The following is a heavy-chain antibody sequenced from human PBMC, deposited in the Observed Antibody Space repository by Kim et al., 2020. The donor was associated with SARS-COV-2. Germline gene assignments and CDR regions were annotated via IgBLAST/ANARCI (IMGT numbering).Heavy chain of an antibody. D-gene: IGHD4-17*01. CDR2: IYYSGST. CDR1: GGSISSSSYY. J-gene: IGHJ4*02. V-gene: IGHV4-39*01. Sequence: SETLSLTCTVSGGSISSSSYYWGWIRQPPGKGLEWIGSIYYSGSTYYNPSLKSRVTISVDTSKNQFSLKLSSVTAADTAVYYCARHQRTVTTGDLFDYWGQGTLVTVSS. CDR3: ARHQRTVTTGDLFDY.